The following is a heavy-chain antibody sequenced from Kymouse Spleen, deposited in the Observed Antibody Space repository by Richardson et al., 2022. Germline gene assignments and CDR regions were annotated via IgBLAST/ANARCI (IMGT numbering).Heavy chain of an antibody. Sequence: QVQLQESGPGLVKPSQTLSLTCTVSGGSISSGGYYWSWIRQHPGKGLEWIGYIYYSGSTYYNPSLKSRVTISVDTSKNQFSLKLSSVTAADTAVYYCARRGSEDYYYGMDVWGQGTTVTVSS. CDR3: ARRGSEDYYYGMDV. V-gene: IGHV4-31*03. CDR1: GGSISSGGYY. J-gene: IGHJ6*02. D-gene: IGHD3-16*02. CDR2: IYYSGST.